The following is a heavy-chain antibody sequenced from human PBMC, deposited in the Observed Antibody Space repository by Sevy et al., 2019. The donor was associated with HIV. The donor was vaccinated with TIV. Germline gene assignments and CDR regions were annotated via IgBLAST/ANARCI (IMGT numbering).Heavy chain of an antibody. CDR3: VRQRGDIVVLLDVLPDYGMDV. J-gene: IGHJ6*02. Sequence: GGSLRLSCGASGFTLSSNWMHWVRQAPGKGLVWVSRINSDGSSTSYADFAKGRFTISRDNAKNTLYLQMNSLRAEDTAVYYCVRQRGDIVVLLDVLPDYGMDVWGQGTTVTVSS. CDR2: INSDGSST. CDR1: GFTLSSNW. V-gene: IGHV3-74*01. D-gene: IGHD2-2*01.